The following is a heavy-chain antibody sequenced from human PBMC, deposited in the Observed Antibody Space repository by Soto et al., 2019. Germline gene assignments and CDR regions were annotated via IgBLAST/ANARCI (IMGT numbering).Heavy chain of an antibody. CDR2: FSAGGRA. J-gene: IGHJ4*02. CDR3: AKESMPEHYGDTLFDH. D-gene: IGHD4-17*01. Sequence: EVQLLESGGGLVQPGGSLRLSCDASGFSFSNYALSWVRQAPGKGLEWVSTFSAGGRAYYADSVKGRFTIAKDFSKNTLHLQTNSLRAEDTAVYFCAKESMPEHYGDTLFDHWGQGTRVTVSS. CDR1: GFSFSNYA. V-gene: IGHV3-23*01.